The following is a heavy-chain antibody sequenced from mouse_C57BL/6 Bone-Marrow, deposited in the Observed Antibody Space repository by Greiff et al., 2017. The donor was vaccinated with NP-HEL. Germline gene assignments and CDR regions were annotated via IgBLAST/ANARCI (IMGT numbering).Heavy chain of an antibody. D-gene: IGHD2-5*01. CDR1: GFTFSDYY. CDR3: ARTYYSNLFAY. J-gene: IGHJ3*01. Sequence: EVKLMESGGGLVQPGGSLKLSCAASGFTFSDYYMYWVRQTPEKRLEWVAYISNGGGSTYYPDTVKGRFTISRDNAKNNLYLQMSHLKSEDTAMYYCARTYYSNLFAYWGQGTLVTVSA. V-gene: IGHV5-12*01. CDR2: ISNGGGST.